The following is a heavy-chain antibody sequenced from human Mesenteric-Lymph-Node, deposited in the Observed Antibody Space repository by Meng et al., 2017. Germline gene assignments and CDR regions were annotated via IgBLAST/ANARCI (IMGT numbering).Heavy chain of an antibody. CDR3: ARDCPGAAGIRYYFDY. V-gene: IGHV3-21*01. Sequence: GESLKISCAASGFTFSSYSMNWVRQAPGKGLEWVSSISSSSSYIYYADSVKGRFTISRDNAKNSLYLQMNSLRAEDTAVYYCARDCPGAAGIRYYFDYWGQGTLVTVSS. CDR2: ISSSSSYI. CDR1: GFTFSSYS. J-gene: IGHJ4*02. D-gene: IGHD6-13*01.